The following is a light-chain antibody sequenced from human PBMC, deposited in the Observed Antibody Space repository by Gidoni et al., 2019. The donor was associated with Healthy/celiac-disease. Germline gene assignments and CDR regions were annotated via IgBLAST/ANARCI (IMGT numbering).Light chain of an antibody. J-gene: IGKJ1*01. CDR1: QGISSY. CDR2: AAS. Sequence: DIQLTQSPSFLSASVGDRVTITCRASQGISSYLAWYQQKPGKAPKLLIYAASTLQSGVPSRFSGSGSGTEFTLTISSLQPEDFATYYCQQLNSYPLKFGQXTKVEIK. V-gene: IGKV1-9*01. CDR3: QQLNSYPLK.